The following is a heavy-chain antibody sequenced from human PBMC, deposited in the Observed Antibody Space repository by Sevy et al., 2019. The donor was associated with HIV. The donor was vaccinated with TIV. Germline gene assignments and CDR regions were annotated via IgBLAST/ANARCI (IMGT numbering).Heavy chain of an antibody. CDR2: ISYDGSNK. CDR1: GFTFSGYA. J-gene: IGHJ3*02. V-gene: IGHV3-30-3*01. D-gene: IGHD5-12*01. Sequence: GGSLRLSCAASGFTFSGYAMHWVRQAPGKGLEWVAVISYDGSNKYYADSVKGRFTISRDNSKNTLYLQMNSLRAEDTAVYYCARDGSPIVATIYDAFDIWGQGTMVTVSS. CDR3: ARDGSPIVATIYDAFDI.